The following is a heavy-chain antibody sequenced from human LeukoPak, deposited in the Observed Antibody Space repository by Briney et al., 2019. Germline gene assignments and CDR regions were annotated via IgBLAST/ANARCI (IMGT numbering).Heavy chain of an antibody. V-gene: IGHV3-23*01. CDR2: ISGSGGST. J-gene: IGHJ4*02. CDR3: AKVFSVTALYIGFDY. Sequence: PSETLSLTCTVSGGSISSYYWSWIRQPPGKGLEWVSAISGSGGSTYYADSVKGRFTISRDNSKNTLYLQMNSLGAEDTAVYYCAKVFSVTALYIGFDYWGQGTLVTVSS. D-gene: IGHD2-21*02. CDR1: GGSISSYY.